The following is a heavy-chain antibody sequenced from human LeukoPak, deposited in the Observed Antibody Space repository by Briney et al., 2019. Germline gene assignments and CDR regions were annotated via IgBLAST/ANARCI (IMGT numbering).Heavy chain of an antibody. CDR1: GGSFSGFY. D-gene: IGHD3-10*01. CDR2: INHIGSA. Sequence: SETLSLTCAVYGGSFSGFYWSWVRQSPGKGLEWIGEINHIGSAKYNPSLKSRVTMSVDTSKNQFSLKLSSVTAADTAVYYCAAVPETYYSVYYFDFWGQGTPVTVSS. J-gene: IGHJ4*02. V-gene: IGHV4-34*01. CDR3: AAVPETYYSVYYFDF.